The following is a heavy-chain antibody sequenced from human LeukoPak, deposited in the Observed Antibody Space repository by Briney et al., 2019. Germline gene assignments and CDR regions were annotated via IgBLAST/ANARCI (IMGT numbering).Heavy chain of an antibody. CDR3: ARGLGTYDSSELTWPMISF. CDR1: GYTFTSYE. J-gene: IGHJ4*02. Sequence: ASVKVSCTASGYTFTSYEINWVRQATGQGLEWMGWMNPNSGDTAFAQKFQGRITMTRSTSISTAYMELSSLTSEDTAVYYCARGLGTYDSSELTWPMISFWGQGTLVTVSS. CDR2: MNPNSGDT. V-gene: IGHV1-8*01. D-gene: IGHD3-22*01.